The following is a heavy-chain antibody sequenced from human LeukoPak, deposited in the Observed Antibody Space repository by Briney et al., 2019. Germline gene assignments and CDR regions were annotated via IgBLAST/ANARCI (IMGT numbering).Heavy chain of an antibody. Sequence: QPGGSLRLSCAASGFTFSSYAMNWVRQAPGKGLEWVSVISGSGGTIYYADSVKGRFTISRDNAKNSLYLQMNSLRAEDTAVYYCARGQSSVAGNWFDPWGQGTLVTVSS. CDR3: ARGQSSVAGNWFDP. V-gene: IGHV3-48*03. CDR2: ISGSGGTI. D-gene: IGHD6-19*01. J-gene: IGHJ5*02. CDR1: GFTFSSYA.